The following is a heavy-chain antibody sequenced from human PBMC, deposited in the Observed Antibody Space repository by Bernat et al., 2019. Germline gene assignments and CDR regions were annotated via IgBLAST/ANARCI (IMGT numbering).Heavy chain of an antibody. V-gene: IGHV3-21*01. Sequence: EVQLVESGGGPVKPGGSLRLSCAASGFTFSSYSMNWVRQAPGKGLEWVSSISSSSSYIYYADSVKGRFTISRDNAKNSLYLQMNSLRAEDTAVYYCAREFMTLYWYFDLWGRGTLVTVSS. J-gene: IGHJ2*01. CDR3: AREFMTLYWYFDL. D-gene: IGHD2-21*02. CDR2: ISSSSSYI. CDR1: GFTFSSYS.